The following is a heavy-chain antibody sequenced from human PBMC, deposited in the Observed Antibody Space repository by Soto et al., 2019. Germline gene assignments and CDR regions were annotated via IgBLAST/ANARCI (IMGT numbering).Heavy chain of an antibody. D-gene: IGHD5-12*01. CDR3: ARVIGWLQLSWFDP. V-gene: IGHV4-34*01. Sequence: XETLSLPCAVYGGSFSGYYWSWIRQPPGKGLEWIGEINHSGSTNYNPSLKSRVTISVDTSKNKFSLKLSSVTAADTAVYYCARVIGWLQLSWFDPWGQGTLVT. CDR2: INHSGST. CDR1: GGSFSGYY. J-gene: IGHJ5*02.